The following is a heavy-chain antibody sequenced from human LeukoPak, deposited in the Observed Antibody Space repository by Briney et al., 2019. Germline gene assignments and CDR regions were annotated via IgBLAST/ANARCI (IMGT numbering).Heavy chain of an antibody. CDR3: ARQGSIAALKNYMDV. CDR1: GGSFSGYY. CDR2: VNHSGST. V-gene: IGHV4-34*01. D-gene: IGHD6-13*01. J-gene: IGHJ6*03. Sequence: PSETLSLTCAVYGGSFSGYYWSWIRQPPGKGLEWIGEVNHSGSTKYSSSLKSRVTISVDTSKNLFSLKLSSVTAADTAVYYCARQGSIAALKNYMDVWGKGTTVTVSS.